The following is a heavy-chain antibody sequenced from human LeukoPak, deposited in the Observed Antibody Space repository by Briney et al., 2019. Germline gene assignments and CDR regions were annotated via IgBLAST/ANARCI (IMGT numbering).Heavy chain of an antibody. CDR1: GFTFSDYY. CDR3: ARDPHGDGWGASAFDI. J-gene: IGHJ3*02. CDR2: ISSSGSTI. V-gene: IGHV3-11*01. D-gene: IGHD5-24*01. Sequence: GGSLRLSCAAPGFTFSDYYMSWIRQAPGKGLEWVSYISSSGSTIYYADSVKGGFTISRDNANTSLYLQMNSLRAEHTAVYYCARDPHGDGWGASAFDIWGQGTMVTVSS.